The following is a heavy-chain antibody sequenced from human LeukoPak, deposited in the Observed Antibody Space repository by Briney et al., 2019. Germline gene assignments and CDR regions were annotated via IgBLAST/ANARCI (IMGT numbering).Heavy chain of an antibody. CDR1: GFTFSSYA. J-gene: IGHJ4*02. Sequence: GGSLRLSCAASGFTFSSYAMSWVRQAPGKGLEWVSAISGSGGSTYYADSVKGRFTISRDNSKNTMYLQMNSLRAEDTAVYYCAKSSGYSNMYYFDYWGQGTLVTVSS. V-gene: IGHV3-23*01. CDR3: AKSSGYSNMYYFDY. D-gene: IGHD6-13*01. CDR2: ISGSGGST.